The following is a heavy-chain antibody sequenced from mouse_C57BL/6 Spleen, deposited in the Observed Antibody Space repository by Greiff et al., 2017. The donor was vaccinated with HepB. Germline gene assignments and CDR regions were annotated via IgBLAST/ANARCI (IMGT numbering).Heavy chain of an antibody. CDR1: GYTFTNYW. CDR2: IYPGGGYT. V-gene: IGHV1-63*01. J-gene: IGHJ3*01. CDR3: AGRGPMVTTPTGGFAY. Sequence: QVHVKQSGAELVRPGTSVKMSCKASGYTFTNYWIGWAKQRPGHGLEWIGDIYPGGGYTNYNEKFKGKATLTADKSSSTAYMQFSSLTSEDSAIYDCAGRGPMVTTPTGGFAYWGQGPLVTVSA. D-gene: IGHD2-2*01.